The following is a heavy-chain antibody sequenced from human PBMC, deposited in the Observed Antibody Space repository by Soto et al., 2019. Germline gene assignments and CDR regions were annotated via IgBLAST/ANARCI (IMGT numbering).Heavy chain of an antibody. CDR2: ISHLEST. V-gene: IGHV4-30-2*06. Sequence: SETLSLTCTVSGASISYGGFSWSWIRQSPGKGLEWIGYISHLESTYFQPSFKSRLTMSIDRTRNQFSLKLSSVPAADMAVYYCARGGGYDSFDYWGQGVLVTVSS. CDR3: ARGGGYDSFDY. CDR1: GASISYGGFS. D-gene: IGHD5-12*01. J-gene: IGHJ4*02.